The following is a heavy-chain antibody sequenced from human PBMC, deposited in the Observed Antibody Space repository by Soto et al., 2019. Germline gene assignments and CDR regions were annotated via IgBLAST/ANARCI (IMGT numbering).Heavy chain of an antibody. CDR1: GDSVSSNSAA. V-gene: IGHV6-1*01. D-gene: IGHD2-2*01. CDR3: ARVRCSSASCYSHYYYGMDV. CDR2: TYYRSKWYN. J-gene: IGHJ6*02. Sequence: SQTLSLTCVISGDSVSSNSAAWNWIRQSPSRGLEWLGRTYYRSKWYNDYAVSVKSRITINPDTSKNQFSLQLNSVTPEDTAVYYCARVRCSSASCYSHYYYGMDVWGQGTTVTVSS.